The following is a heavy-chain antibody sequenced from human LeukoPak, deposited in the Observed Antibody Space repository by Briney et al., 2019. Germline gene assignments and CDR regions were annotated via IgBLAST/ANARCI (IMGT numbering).Heavy chain of an antibody. V-gene: IGHV3-33*01. CDR3: AREYPPRYYYDSSGYLDY. Sequence: GRSLRLSCAASGFTFSSYGMHWVRQAPGKGLEWVAVIWYDGSNKYYADSVKGRFTISRDNSKNTLYLQMNSLRAGDTAVYYCAREYPPRYYYDSSGYLDYWGQGTLVTVSS. CDR2: IWYDGSNK. J-gene: IGHJ4*02. D-gene: IGHD3-22*01. CDR1: GFTFSSYG.